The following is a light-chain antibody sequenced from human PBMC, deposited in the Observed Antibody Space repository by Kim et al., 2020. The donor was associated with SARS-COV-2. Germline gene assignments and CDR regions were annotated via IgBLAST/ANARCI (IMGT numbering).Light chain of an antibody. CDR1: ESVSSN. J-gene: IGKJ1*01. CDR2: GAS. Sequence: VSAGEIATLSCAASESVSSNLAWYQQKPGQAPRLLIYGASTRASDIPSRFSGSGSGTEFTLTISRVQSEDFVVYFCQQYANWPQTFGQGTKVDIK. CDR3: QQYANWPQT. V-gene: IGKV3-15*01.